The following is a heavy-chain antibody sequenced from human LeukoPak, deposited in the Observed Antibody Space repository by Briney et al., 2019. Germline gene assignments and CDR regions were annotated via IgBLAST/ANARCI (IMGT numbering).Heavy chain of an antibody. Sequence: ASVTVSCKASGYTFTSYGISWVRQAPGQGLEWMGWISAYNGNTNYAQKLQGRVTMTTDTSTSTAYMELRSLRSDDTAVYYCARGSPIMGAFDIWGQGAMVTVSS. CDR1: GYTFTSYG. CDR3: ARGSPIMGAFDI. CDR2: ISAYNGNT. D-gene: IGHD2-8*01. V-gene: IGHV1-18*01. J-gene: IGHJ3*02.